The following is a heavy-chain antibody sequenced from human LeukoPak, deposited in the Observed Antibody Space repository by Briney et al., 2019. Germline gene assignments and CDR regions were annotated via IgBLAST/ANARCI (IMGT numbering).Heavy chain of an antibody. CDR1: GGSISHYY. J-gene: IGHJ3*01. D-gene: IGHD3-22*01. Sequence: SETLSLTCTVSGGSISHYYWSWIRQPPGKGLEWIGYIDYTDNTYYNPSLKSRVTISIDTSKNQISLMLTSVTAADTAVYFCERAYDSSGYNDAFTFWGQGTMVTVSS. V-gene: IGHV4-59*13. CDR2: IDYTDNT. CDR3: ERAYDSSGYNDAFTF.